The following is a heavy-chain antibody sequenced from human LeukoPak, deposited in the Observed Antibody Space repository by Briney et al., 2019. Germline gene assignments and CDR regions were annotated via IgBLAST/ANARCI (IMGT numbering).Heavy chain of an antibody. CDR2: IYYSGST. CDR3: ARLGWQWLVYAFDI. V-gene: IGHV4-59*08. J-gene: IGHJ3*02. Sequence: SETLALTCTVSGGSISSYYWSWIRQPPGKGLEWIGYIYYSGSTNYNPSLKSRVTISVDTSKNQFSLKLSSVTAADTAVYYCARLGWQWLVYAFDIWGQGTMVTVSS. CDR1: GGSISSYY. D-gene: IGHD6-19*01.